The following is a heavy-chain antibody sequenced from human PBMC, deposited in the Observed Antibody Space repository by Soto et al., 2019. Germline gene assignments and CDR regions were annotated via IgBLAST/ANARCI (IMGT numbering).Heavy chain of an antibody. V-gene: IGHV4-4*02. CDR3: ARLQPDTSGYYFDR. D-gene: IGHD3-3*01. CDR1: GGSISTNHC. CDR2: IFHVGST. J-gene: IGHJ4*02. Sequence: QVHLQESGPGLVKPSGTLSLTCAVSGGSISTNHCWNWVRQAPGKGLEWIGEIFHVGSTNYNPSLKSRVIISVDKSKNQFSLNLSSVTAADTAVYYCARLQPDTSGYYFDRWGQGALVTVSS.